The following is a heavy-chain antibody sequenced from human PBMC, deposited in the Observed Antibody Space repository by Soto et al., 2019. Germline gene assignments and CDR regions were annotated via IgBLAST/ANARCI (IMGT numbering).Heavy chain of an antibody. CDR2: IYYSGST. V-gene: IGHV4-31*03. J-gene: IGHJ4*02. Sequence: SETLSLTCTVSGGSISSGGYYWSWIRQHPGKGLELIGYIYYSGSTYYNPFLKSRVTLSVDTSKNQFSLKLSSVTAADTAVYYCATDGGNLDYWGQGTLVTVSS. CDR1: GGSISSGGYY. D-gene: IGHD2-15*01. CDR3: ATDGGNLDY.